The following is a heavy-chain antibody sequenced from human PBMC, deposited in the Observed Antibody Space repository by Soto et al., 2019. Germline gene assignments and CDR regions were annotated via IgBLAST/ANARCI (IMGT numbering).Heavy chain of an antibody. CDR2: KKKSGST. Sequence: SETLSLTCAVYGGSFSGYYWSWIRQPPGKGLEWIRKKKKSGSTNYNPSLKSRVTISVDTSKNQFSLKLSSVTAADTAVYYCARSVAGWFDPWGQGTLVTVSS. J-gene: IGHJ5*02. D-gene: IGHD6-19*01. V-gene: IGHV4-34*01. CDR1: GGSFSGYY. CDR3: ARSVAGWFDP.